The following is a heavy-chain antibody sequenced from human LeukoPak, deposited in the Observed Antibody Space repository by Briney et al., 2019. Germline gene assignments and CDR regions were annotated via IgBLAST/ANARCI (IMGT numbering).Heavy chain of an antibody. CDR2: ISGSGTNT. CDR3: AKITDY. J-gene: IGHJ4*02. Sequence: GGSLRLSCTASGFTFSSYTMSWVRQAPGKGVEWVSAISGSGTNTYYTDSVKGRFTISRDNSKNTLYLQMNSLRAEDTAVYYCAKITDYWGQGTLVTVSS. V-gene: IGHV3-23*01. CDR1: GFTFSSYT.